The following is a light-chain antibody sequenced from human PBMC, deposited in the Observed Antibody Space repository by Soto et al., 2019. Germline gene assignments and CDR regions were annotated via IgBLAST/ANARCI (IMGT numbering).Light chain of an antibody. CDR2: KAS. CDR1: QSISSW. J-gene: IGKJ1*01. Sequence: DIQMTQSPSTLSASVGDRVTITCRASQSISSWLAWYQQKSGKVPKLLIYKASSLESGVPSRFSGSGSGTEFTLTISSLQPDDFATYYCQQYNSYSGTFGQGTKVEIK. V-gene: IGKV1-5*03. CDR3: QQYNSYSGT.